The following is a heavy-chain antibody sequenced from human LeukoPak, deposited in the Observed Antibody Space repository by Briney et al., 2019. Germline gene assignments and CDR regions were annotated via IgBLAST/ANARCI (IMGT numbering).Heavy chain of an antibody. Sequence: PGRSLRLSCAASGFTFDDYAMHWVRQAPGKGLEWVSGISWNSGSIGYADSVKGRFTISRDNAKNSLYLQMNSLRAEDTALYYCATPPMVGAKGDYWGQGTLVTVSS. CDR2: ISWNSGSI. J-gene: IGHJ4*02. CDR3: ATPPMVGAKGDY. CDR1: GFTFDDYA. V-gene: IGHV3-9*01. D-gene: IGHD1-26*01.